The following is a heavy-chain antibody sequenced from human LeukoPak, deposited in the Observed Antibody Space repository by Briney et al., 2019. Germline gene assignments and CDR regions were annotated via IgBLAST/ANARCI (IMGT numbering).Heavy chain of an antibody. CDR3: ARDVRDGYNRWAHYYYYYYMDV. CDR2: IYTSGST. V-gene: IGHV4-61*02. CDR1: GGSISSGSYY. J-gene: IGHJ6*03. Sequence: SQTLSLTCTVSGGSISSGSYYWSWIRQPAGKGLEWIGRIYTSGSTNYNPSLKSRVTISVDTSKNQFSLKLSSVTAADTAVYYCARDVRDGYNRWAHYYYYYYMDVWGKGTTVTVSS. D-gene: IGHD5-24*01.